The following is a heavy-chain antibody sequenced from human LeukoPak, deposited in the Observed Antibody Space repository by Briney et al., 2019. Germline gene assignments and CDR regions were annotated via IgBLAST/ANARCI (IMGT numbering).Heavy chain of an antibody. V-gene: IGHV3-11*04. CDR3: ARDGPHTAMVRNYFDY. D-gene: IGHD5-18*01. CDR2: ISSSGSTI. J-gene: IGHJ4*02. CDR1: GFTFSDYY. Sequence: GGSLRLSCAASGFTFSDYYMSWIRQAPGKGLEWVSYISSSGSTIYYADSVKGRFTISRDNTKNSLYLQMNSLRAEDTAVYYCARDGPHTAMVRNYFDYWGQGTLVTVSS.